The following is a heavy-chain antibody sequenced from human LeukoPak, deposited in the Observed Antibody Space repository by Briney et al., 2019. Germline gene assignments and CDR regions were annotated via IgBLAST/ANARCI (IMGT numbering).Heavy chain of an antibody. CDR3: AIDPNYYDSLDFAY. V-gene: IGHV3-48*03. CDR1: GFTFSSYE. CDR2: ISSSGSTI. J-gene: IGHJ4*02. Sequence: PGGSLRLSCTASGFTFSSYEMNWVRQAPGKGLEWVSYISSSGSTIYYADSVKGRFTISRDNAKNSLYLQMNSLRAEDTAVYYCAIDPNYYDSLDFAYCGQGTLVTVSS. D-gene: IGHD3-22*01.